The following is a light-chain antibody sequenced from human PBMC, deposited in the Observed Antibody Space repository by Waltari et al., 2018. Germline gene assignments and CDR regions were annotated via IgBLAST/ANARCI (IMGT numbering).Light chain of an antibody. CDR1: QGISSW. CDR2: AAT. V-gene: IGKV1-12*01. J-gene: IGKJ4*01. CDR3: QQANSFPLT. Sequence: DIQMTQYPYSVSASVRERVTITGRASQGISSWLAWYQQKPGKAPKLLSYAATSLKSGVPSRFSGSGSGTDFTLTISSLQPEDFATYYCQQANSFPLTFGGGTKVEIK.